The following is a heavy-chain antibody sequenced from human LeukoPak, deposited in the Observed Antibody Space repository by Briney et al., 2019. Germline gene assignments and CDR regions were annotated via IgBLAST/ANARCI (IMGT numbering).Heavy chain of an antibody. CDR3: ARQKVEWELLPWSAFDI. CDR1: GYTFTSYY. D-gene: IGHD1-26*01. Sequence: ASVKVSCKASGYTFTSYYMHWVRQAPGQGLEGMGIINPSGGSKIYAQKFQGRVTMTRDTSTSTVYMDVSSLRSEDTAVYYCARQKVEWELLPWSAFDIWGQGTMVTVSS. CDR2: INPSGGSK. J-gene: IGHJ3*02. V-gene: IGHV1-46*01.